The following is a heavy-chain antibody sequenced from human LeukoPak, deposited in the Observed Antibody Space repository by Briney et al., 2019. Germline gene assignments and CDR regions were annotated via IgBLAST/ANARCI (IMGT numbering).Heavy chain of an antibody. CDR1: VFTFSDYY. V-gene: IGHV3-11*01. CDR2: ISSSGSTI. Sequence: GSLRLSCAASVFTFSDYYMSWIRQAPGKGLEWVSYISSSGSTIYYADSVKGRFTISRDNAKNSLYLQMNSLRAEDTAVYYCARDLGYDILTGYYNAYYDYWGQGTLVTVSS. J-gene: IGHJ4*02. D-gene: IGHD3-9*01. CDR3: ARDLGYDILTGYYNAYYDY.